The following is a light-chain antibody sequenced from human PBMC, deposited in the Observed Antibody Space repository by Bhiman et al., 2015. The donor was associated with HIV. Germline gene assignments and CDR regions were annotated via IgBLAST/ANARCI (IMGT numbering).Light chain of an antibody. CDR2: KDR. Sequence: SYELTQPPSVSVSLGQMARITCSGEALPKKYAYWYQQKPGQFPVLVIYKDRERPSGIPERFSGSNSGNTATLTISGTQPMDEGDYYCQAWDRDSYGCVFGAATTVTVL. V-gene: IGLV3-16*01. J-gene: IGLJ1*01. CDR3: QAWDRDSYGCV. CDR1: ALPKKY.